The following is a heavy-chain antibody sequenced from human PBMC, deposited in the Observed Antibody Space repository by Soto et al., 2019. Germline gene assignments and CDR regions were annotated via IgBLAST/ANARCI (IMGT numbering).Heavy chain of an antibody. CDR2: IYYSGST. CDR1: GGSISSGDYY. J-gene: IGHJ5*02. D-gene: IGHD3-3*01. Sequence: QVQLQESGPGLVKPSQTLSLTCTVSGGSISSGDYYWSWIRQPPGKGLEWIGYIYYSGSTYYNPSLTSRVTISVDTSKNQFSLKLSSVTAADTAVYYCARWWSGSRQGFDPWGQGTLVTVSS. CDR3: ARWWSGSRQGFDP. V-gene: IGHV4-31*03.